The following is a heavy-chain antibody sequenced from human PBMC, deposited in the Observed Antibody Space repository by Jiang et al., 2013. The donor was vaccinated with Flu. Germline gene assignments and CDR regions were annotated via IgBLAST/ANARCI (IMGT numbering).Heavy chain of an antibody. D-gene: IGHD2-8*01. J-gene: IGHJ4*02. Sequence: SISSSSSYIYYADSVKGRFTISRDNAKNSLYLQMNSLRAEDTAVYYCARKWDYWGQGTLVTVSS. CDR2: ISSSSSYI. CDR3: ARKWDY. V-gene: IGHV3-21*01.